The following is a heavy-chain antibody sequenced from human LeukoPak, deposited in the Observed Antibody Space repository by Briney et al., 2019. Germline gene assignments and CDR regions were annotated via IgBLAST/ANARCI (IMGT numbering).Heavy chain of an antibody. J-gene: IGHJ5*02. D-gene: IGHD6-13*01. Sequence: GESLKISCKGSGYSFTTYWIAWVRQMPGKGLEWMGIIYPRDSDIRYSPPFQGQVTISADKSISTAYLQWSSLKASDTAMYYCARQEQQLHWFDPWGQGTLVTVSS. V-gene: IGHV5-51*01. CDR1: GYSFTTYW. CDR2: IYPRDSDI. CDR3: ARQEQQLHWFDP.